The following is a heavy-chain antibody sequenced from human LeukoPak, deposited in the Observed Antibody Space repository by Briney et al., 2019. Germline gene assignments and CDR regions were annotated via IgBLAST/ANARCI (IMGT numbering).Heavy chain of an antibody. Sequence: GGSLGLSCAASGFTFDDYAMHWVRQAPGKGLQWIAYISSSGRTIYYADSLQGRFTMSRDNAKNSLYLEMTTLRAEDTSIYYCGGGGLVAGTWFNPGGQGT. CDR1: GFTFDDYA. CDR3: GGGGLVAGTWFNP. CDR2: ISSSGRTI. J-gene: IGHJ5*02. D-gene: IGHD2-15*01. V-gene: IGHV3-48*03.